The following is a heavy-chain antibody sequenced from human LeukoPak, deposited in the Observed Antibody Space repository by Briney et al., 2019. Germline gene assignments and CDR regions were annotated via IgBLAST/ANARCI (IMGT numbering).Heavy chain of an antibody. CDR2: LSGSSGST. CDR3: AKPITPAVC. V-gene: IGHV3-23*01. D-gene: IGHD1-14*01. CDR1: GFTFSSYA. Sequence: GGSLRLSCAASGFTFSSYAMSWVRQAPGKGLEGVSALSGSSGSTYHAASVKGRFTISRDNSKNTPYLQLNSLRGDDRAVLYCAKPITPAVCWGQGTLVTVSS. J-gene: IGHJ4*02.